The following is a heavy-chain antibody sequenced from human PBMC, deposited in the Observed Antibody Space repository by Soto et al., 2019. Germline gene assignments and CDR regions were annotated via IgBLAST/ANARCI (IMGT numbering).Heavy chain of an antibody. J-gene: IGHJ6*03. CDR2: ISGSGGST. CDR1: GFTFSSYA. CDR3: AKGGGYCSGGSCYSYYYYMDV. V-gene: IGHV3-23*01. Sequence: GGSLRLSCAASGFTFSSYAMSWVRQAPGKGLEWVSAISGSGGSTYYADSVKGRFTISRDNSKNTLYLQMNSLRAEDTAVYYCAKGGGYCSGGSCYSYYYYMDVWGKGTTVTVSS. D-gene: IGHD2-15*01.